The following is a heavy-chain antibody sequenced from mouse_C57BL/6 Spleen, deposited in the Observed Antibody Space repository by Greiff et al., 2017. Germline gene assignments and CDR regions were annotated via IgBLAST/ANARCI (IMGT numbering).Heavy chain of an antibody. Sequence: QVQLQQPGAELVKPGASVTLSCTASGYTFTSYWMHWVKQRPGQGLEWIGMIHPNSGSTNYNEKFKSKATLTVDKSSSTAYMQLSSLTSEDSAVYYCARPSSGTGGYYAMDYWGQGTSVTVSS. J-gene: IGHJ4*01. V-gene: IGHV1-64*01. CDR2: IHPNSGST. CDR3: ARPSSGTGGYYAMDY. D-gene: IGHD4-1*01. CDR1: GYTFTSYW.